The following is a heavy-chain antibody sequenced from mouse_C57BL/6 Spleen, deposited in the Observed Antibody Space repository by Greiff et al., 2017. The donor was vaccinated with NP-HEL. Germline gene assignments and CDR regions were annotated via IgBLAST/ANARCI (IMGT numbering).Heavy chain of an antibody. J-gene: IGHJ4*01. CDR1: GYTFTDYY. CDR2: INPNNGGT. CDR3: ARGLGILRHAMDY. V-gene: IGHV1-26*01. D-gene: IGHD1-1*01. Sequence: VQLKQSGPELVKPGASVKISCKASGYTFTDYYMNWVKQSHGKSLEWIGDINPNNGGTSYNQKFKGKATLTVDKSSSTAYMELRSLTSEDSAVYYCARGLGILRHAMDYWGQGTSVTVSS.